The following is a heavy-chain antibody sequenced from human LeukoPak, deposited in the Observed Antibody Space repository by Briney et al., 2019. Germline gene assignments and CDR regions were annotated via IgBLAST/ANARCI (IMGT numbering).Heavy chain of an antibody. V-gene: IGHV1-18*01. J-gene: IGHJ4*02. Sequence: ASVKVSCKASGYTFTSYGISWVRQAPGQGLEWMGRISAYNGNTNYAQKLQGRVTMTTDTSTSTAYMELRSLRSDDTAVYYCARAVIEYSSSSCFDYWGQGTLVTVSS. D-gene: IGHD6-6*01. CDR3: ARAVIEYSSSSCFDY. CDR2: ISAYNGNT. CDR1: GYTFTSYG.